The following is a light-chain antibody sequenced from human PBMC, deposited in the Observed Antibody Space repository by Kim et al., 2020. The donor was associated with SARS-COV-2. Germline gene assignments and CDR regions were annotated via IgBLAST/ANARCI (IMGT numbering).Light chain of an antibody. J-gene: IGLJ2*01. CDR3: QSADSSGTYLV. Sequence: SYELTQPPSVSVSPGQTARITCSGDALPNQYAYWYQQKPGQAPVLVIYKDNERASGIPERFTGSNSGTTVTLTISGVQAEDEADFYCQSADSSGTYLVFGGGTKLTVL. V-gene: IGLV3-25*03. CDR1: ALPNQY. CDR2: KDN.